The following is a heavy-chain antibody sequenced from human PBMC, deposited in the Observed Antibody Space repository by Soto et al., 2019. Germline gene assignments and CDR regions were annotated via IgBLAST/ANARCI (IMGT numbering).Heavy chain of an antibody. Sequence: QVQLQESGPGLVQPSETLSLTCTVSGGSIGGYYWGWIRQPPGKGLEWIGYIYYSGSSKYNPSLKSRVAMSADTSMNELSLKVRSVTAAETAVYYCARVRERWQYIDWFYHCDQWGQGTLVTVSS. CDR3: ARVRERWQYIDWFYHCDQ. D-gene: IGHD3-9*01. CDR1: GGSIGGYY. CDR2: IYYSGSS. V-gene: IGHV4-59*01. J-gene: IGHJ4*02.